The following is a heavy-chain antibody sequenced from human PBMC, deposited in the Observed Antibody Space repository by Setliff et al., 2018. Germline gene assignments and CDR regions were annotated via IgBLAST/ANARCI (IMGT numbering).Heavy chain of an antibody. CDR1: GGSISSGSYY. D-gene: IGHD1-1*01. CDR3: ARANKKLDYYYYYYMDV. Sequence: KSSETLSLTCTVSGGSISSGSYYWSWIRHPAGKGLEWIGRVYTNGGSDYNPFLKSRVSISLDTSKNQFSLKLISVTAADTAVYYCARANKKLDYYYYYYMDVWGKGTTVTVSS. J-gene: IGHJ6*03. CDR2: VYTNGGS. V-gene: IGHV4-61*02.